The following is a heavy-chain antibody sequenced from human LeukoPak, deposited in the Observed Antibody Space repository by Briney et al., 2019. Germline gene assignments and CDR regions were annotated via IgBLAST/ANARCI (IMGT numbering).Heavy chain of an antibody. J-gene: IGHJ4*02. CDR3: ARDSSSSWELFDY. CDR2: ISSSSSYI. CDR1: GFTLSSYA. D-gene: IGHD6-13*01. Sequence: GGSLRLSCAASGFTLSSYAMSWVRQGPGKGLEWVSSISSSSSYIYYADSVKGRFTISRDNAKNSLYLQMNSLRAEDTAVYYCARDSSSSWELFDYWGQGTLVTVSS. V-gene: IGHV3-21*01.